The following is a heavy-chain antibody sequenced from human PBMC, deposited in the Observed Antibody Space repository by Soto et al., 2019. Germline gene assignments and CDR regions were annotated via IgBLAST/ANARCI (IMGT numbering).Heavy chain of an antibody. CDR2: IYYSGST. CDR3: ARGDIAAAPDY. D-gene: IGHD6-13*01. J-gene: IGHJ4*02. Sequence: SYSLALTCTVSGGSISISDWSWIRQNTGKGLEWIGYIYYSGSTNYNPSLKSRVTISVDTSKNQFSLKLSSVTAADTAVYYCARGDIAAAPDYWGQGTLVTVSS. V-gene: IGHV4-59*07. CDR1: GGSISISD.